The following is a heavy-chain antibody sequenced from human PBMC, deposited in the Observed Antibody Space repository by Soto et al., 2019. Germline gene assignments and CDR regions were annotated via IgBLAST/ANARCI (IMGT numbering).Heavy chain of an antibody. Sequence: QVQLQQSGPGLVKPSQTLSLTCAISGDSVSSNSATWSWIRQSPSRGLEWLGRTFYRSKWYSEYAVCVKSRISINPDTSKNQFYLHLNSVTPEDTAVYYCARGYCSGSSCFSDWFDSWGQGTLVTVSS. CDR1: GDSVSSNSAT. CDR2: TFYRSKWYS. J-gene: IGHJ5*01. CDR3: ARGYCSGSSCFSDWFDS. V-gene: IGHV6-1*01. D-gene: IGHD2-15*01.